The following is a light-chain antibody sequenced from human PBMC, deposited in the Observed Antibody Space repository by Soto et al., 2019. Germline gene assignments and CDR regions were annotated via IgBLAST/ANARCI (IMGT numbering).Light chain of an antibody. Sequence: QSALTQHPSASGFPGQSVTISCTGTSSDGGYYDYVSWYQQHPGEAPKLVIYEVTKRPSGVPDRVSASKSGNTASLTVSGLRAEDEADYYCSSYAGSNNFVFGSVTKLTVL. CDR2: EVT. CDR3: SSYAGSNNFV. J-gene: IGLJ1*01. CDR1: SSDGGYYDY. V-gene: IGLV2-8*01.